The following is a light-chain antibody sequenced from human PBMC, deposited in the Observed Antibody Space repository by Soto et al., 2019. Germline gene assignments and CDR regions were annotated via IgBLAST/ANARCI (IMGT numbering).Light chain of an antibody. CDR2: DAS. CDR3: QQYGSTPLT. Sequence: EIVLKQSPDTLSLSPGERATLSCRASQSVRSNYLAWYQQKPGQAPRFLIYDASSRATGISDRFSGSGSGTDFTLTISRLEPEDFAVYHCQQYGSTPLTFGGGTKVDIK. CDR1: QSVRSNY. V-gene: IGKV3-20*01. J-gene: IGKJ4*01.